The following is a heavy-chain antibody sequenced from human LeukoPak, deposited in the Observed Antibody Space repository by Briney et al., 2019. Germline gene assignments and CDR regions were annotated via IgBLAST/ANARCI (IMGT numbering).Heavy chain of an antibody. D-gene: IGHD3-22*01. V-gene: IGHV3-66*01. CDR2: IYSGGST. Sequence: PGGSLRLSCAASGFTVSSNYMSWVRQAPGKGLEWVSVIYSGGSTYYADSVKGRFTISRDNSKNTLYLQMNNLRAEDTAVYYCASTYYYDSSGYYFDYWGQGTLVTVSS. CDR1: GFTVSSNY. CDR3: ASTYYYDSSGYYFDY. J-gene: IGHJ4*02.